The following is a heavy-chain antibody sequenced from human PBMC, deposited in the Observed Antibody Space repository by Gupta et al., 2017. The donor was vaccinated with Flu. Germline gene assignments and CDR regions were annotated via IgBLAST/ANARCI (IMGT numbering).Heavy chain of an antibody. CDR1: GFTLMNYY. CDR3: GREIPATGGLDY. Sequence: QVQLVQSGAEVKEPGASMKVSCKASGFTLMNYYIPWVRQAPGQGPEWMGIIYPSARTTSSAQKFQGRVTMTCDTSTSTVYMELTSLTSEDTAVYYGGREIPATGGLDYWGQGTLVSVSS. V-gene: IGHV1-46*01. J-gene: IGHJ4*02. D-gene: IGHD2-8*02. CDR2: IYPSARTT.